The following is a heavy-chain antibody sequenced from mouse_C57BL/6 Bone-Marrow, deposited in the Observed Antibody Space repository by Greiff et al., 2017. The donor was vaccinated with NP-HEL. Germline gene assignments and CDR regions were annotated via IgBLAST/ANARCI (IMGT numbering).Heavy chain of an antibody. D-gene: IGHD1-1*01. V-gene: IGHV1-19*01. CDR2: INPYNGGT. Sequence: VQLQQSGPVLVKPGASVKMSCKASGYTFTDYYMNWVKQSHGKSLEWIGVINPYNGGTSYNQKFKGKATLTVDKSSSTAYMELNSLTSEDSAVYYCARGDYGSSFLFDYWGKGTTLTVSS. CDR1: GYTFTDYY. CDR3: ARGDYGSSFLFDY. J-gene: IGHJ2*01.